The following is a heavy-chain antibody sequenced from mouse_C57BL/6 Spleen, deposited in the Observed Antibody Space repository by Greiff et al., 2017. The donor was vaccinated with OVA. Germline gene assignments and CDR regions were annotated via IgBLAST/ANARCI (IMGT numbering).Heavy chain of an antibody. CDR2: IDPETGGT. CDR3: TRRRYSNSYFDY. V-gene: IGHV1-15*01. D-gene: IGHD2-5*01. J-gene: IGHJ2*01. CDR1: SYTFTDYE. Sequence: VQLQQSGAELVRPGASVTLSCKASSYTFTDYEMHWVKQTPVHGLEWIGAIDPETGGTAYNQKFKGKAILTADKSSSTAYMELRSLTSEDSAVYYCTRRRYSNSYFDYWGQGTTLTVSS.